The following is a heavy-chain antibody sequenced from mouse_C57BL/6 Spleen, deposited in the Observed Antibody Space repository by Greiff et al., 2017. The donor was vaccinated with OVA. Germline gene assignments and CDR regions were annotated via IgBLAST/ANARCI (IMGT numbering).Heavy chain of an antibody. CDR1: GYTFTSYW. CDR2: IYPGNSDT. Sequence: EVQLQQSGTVLARPGASVKMSCKTSGYTFTSYWMHWVKQRPGQGLEWIGAIYPGNSDTSYNQKFKGKAKLTAVTSASTAYMELSSLTNEDSAVYYGTRGDGSSYRFAYWGQGTLVTVSA. D-gene: IGHD1-1*01. CDR3: TRGDGSSYRFAY. J-gene: IGHJ3*01. V-gene: IGHV1-5*01.